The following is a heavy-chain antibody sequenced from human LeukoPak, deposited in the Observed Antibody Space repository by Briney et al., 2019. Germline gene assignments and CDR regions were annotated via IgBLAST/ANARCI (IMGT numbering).Heavy chain of an antibody. V-gene: IGHV3-30*04. CDR2: ISYDGSNK. CDR3: ARFSLYYYYMDV. CDR1: GFTFSTYA. J-gene: IGHJ6*03. Sequence: GGSLRLSCAASGFTFSTYAMNWVRQAPGKGLEWVAVISYDGSNKYYADSVKGRFTISRDNAKNSLYLQMNSLRAEDTAVYYCARFSLYYYYMDVWGKGTTVTVSS.